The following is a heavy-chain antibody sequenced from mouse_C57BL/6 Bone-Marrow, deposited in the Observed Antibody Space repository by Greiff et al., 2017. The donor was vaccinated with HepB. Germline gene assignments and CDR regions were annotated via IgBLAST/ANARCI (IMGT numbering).Heavy chain of an antibody. CDR3: AGRELSASWYSRAWFAY. Sequence: QVQLQQPGAELVKPGASVKLSCKASGYTFTSYWMHWVKQRPGQGLEWIGMIHPNSGSTNYNEKFKSKATLTVDKSSSTAYMQLSSLTSEDSAVYYGAGRELSASWYSRAWFAYWGQGTLVTVSA. D-gene: IGHD1-1*02. J-gene: IGHJ3*01. V-gene: IGHV1-64*01. CDR1: GYTFTSYW. CDR2: IHPNSGST.